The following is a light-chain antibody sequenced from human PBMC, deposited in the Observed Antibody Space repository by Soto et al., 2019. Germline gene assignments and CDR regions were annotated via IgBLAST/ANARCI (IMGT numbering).Light chain of an antibody. V-gene: IGKV3-15*01. CDR2: SAS. Sequence: IVLTQSPATLSLSPGERSTLSCSSSQSVSSSYLAWYQQKPGQAPRLLIYSASRRATGFPARFSGSGSGTDFTLTISSLQSEDFAVYYCQQYNNWPWTFGQGTKVDIK. CDR1: QSVSSSY. J-gene: IGKJ1*01. CDR3: QQYNNWPWT.